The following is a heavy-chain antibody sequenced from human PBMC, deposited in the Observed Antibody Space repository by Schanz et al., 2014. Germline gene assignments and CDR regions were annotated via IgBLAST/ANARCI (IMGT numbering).Heavy chain of an antibody. Sequence: QLQMQTSGPGLVRPWETLSLTCTVSGGSISDSGAYWGWVRQPPGKGLEWIGEINQSGRASYNPSLKSRVTISVDTSNTQFSLKVPSVTAADTALYFCARGYDFWSGLRGGDYWGQGTLVTVSS. V-gene: IGHV4-39*07. CDR2: INQSGRA. CDR1: GGSISDSGAY. CDR3: ARGYDFWSGLRGGDY. D-gene: IGHD3-3*01. J-gene: IGHJ4*02.